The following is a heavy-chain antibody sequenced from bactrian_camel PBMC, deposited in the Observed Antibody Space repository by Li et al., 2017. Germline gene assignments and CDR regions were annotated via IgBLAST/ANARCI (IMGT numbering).Heavy chain of an antibody. CDR3: KGVRLCGDRDIETV. J-gene: IGHJ4*01. CDR2: IVGDKII. Sequence: VQLVESGGGSVQAGGSLTLSCAASGYTYNRNCMAWFRQAPGKEREGVATIVGDKIISYSDSVKGRFTASQGAKNTVYLQMYSLTPEDTGLYRCKGVRLCGDRDIETVWSQGTQVTVS. CDR1: GYTYNRNC. D-gene: IGHD3*01. V-gene: IGHV3S53*01.